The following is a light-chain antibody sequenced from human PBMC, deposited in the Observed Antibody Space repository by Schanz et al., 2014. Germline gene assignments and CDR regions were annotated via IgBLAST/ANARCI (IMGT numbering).Light chain of an antibody. J-gene: IGKJ1*01. CDR3: QHYGSSPT. Sequence: EIVLTQSPATLSLSPGERATLSCRASQSVSSYLVWYQQKPGQAPRLVISAASRRATGIPDRFSGSGSGTDFTLTISRLEPEDFAVYYCQHYGSSPTFGQGTKVEIK. V-gene: IGKV3-20*01. CDR2: AAS. CDR1: QSVSSY.